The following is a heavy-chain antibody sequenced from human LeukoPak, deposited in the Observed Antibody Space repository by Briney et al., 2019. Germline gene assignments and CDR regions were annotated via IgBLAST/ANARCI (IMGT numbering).Heavy chain of an antibody. CDR2: IYSGGST. Sequence: GGSLRLSCAASGFTVSSNYMSWVRQAPGKGLEWVSVIYSGGSTYYADSVKGRFTISRDNSKNTLYLQMNSLRAKDTAVYYCARVVAAGTFYFDYWGQGTLVTVSS. V-gene: IGHV3-53*01. CDR1: GFTVSSNY. CDR3: ARVVAAGTFYFDY. D-gene: IGHD6-13*01. J-gene: IGHJ4*02.